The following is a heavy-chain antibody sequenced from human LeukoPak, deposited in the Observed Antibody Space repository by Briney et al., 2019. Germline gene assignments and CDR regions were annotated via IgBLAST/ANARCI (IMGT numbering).Heavy chain of an antibody. J-gene: IGHJ6*02. V-gene: IGHV1-18*01. CDR1: GYTFTSYG. D-gene: IGHD5-18*01. Sequence: ASVKVSCKASGYTFTSYGISWVRQAPGQGLEWMGWISAYNGNTNYAQKLQGRVTMTTDTSTSTAYMELRSLRSDDTAVYYCARGYSYGYFQAFYYGMDVWGQGTTVTVSS. CDR3: ARGYSYGYFQAFYYGMDV. CDR2: ISAYNGNT.